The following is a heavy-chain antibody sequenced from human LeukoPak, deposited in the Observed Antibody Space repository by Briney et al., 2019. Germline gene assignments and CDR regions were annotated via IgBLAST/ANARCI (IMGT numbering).Heavy chain of an antibody. CDR2: INPDGGEK. CDR1: GFTFSTSW. J-gene: IGHJ5*02. Sequence: GGSLRLSCAASGFTFSTSWMSWVRQAPGKGLEWVANINPDGGEKYYVDSVKGRFTISRDNAKNSLFLQMDSLRAGDTAVYYCARDESWGQGTLVTVSS. V-gene: IGHV3-7*05. CDR3: ARDES.